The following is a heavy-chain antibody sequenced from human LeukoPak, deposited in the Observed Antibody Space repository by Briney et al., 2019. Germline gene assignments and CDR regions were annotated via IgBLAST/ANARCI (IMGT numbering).Heavy chain of an antibody. D-gene: IGHD3-10*01. Sequence: PGRSLRLSCAASGFTFSSYAMHWVRQAPGKGLEWVAVISYDGSNKYYADSVKGRFTISRDNSKNTLYLQMNSLRAEDTAVYYCARASGSGSYYLKYFDYWGQGTLVTVSS. CDR3: ARASGSGSYYLKYFDY. J-gene: IGHJ4*02. CDR1: GFTFSSYA. V-gene: IGHV3-30-3*01. CDR2: ISYDGSNK.